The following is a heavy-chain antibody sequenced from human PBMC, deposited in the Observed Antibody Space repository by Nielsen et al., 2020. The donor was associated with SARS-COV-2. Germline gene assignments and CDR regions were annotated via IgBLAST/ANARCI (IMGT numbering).Heavy chain of an antibody. V-gene: IGHV3-7*03. D-gene: IGHD3-10*01. CDR2: IKQDGSER. J-gene: IGHJ2*01. Sequence: GESLKISCAASGFTFDDYAMHWVRQGPGKGLEWVAHIKQDGSERHYVDSVRGRFTISRDNAQKSVDLHMNSLRVEDTAVYYCARIWYGVQWYFDFWGRGTLVTVSS. CDR1: GFTFDDYA. CDR3: ARIWYGVQWYFDF.